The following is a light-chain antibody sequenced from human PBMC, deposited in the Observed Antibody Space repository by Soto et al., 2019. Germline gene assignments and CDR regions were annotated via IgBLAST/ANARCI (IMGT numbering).Light chain of an antibody. CDR2: EVT. V-gene: IGLV2-8*01. CDR1: SSDVGGYNY. CDR3: TSYAGSNTPYV. Sequence: HSALTQPPSAAGSPGQSVTISCTGTSSDVGGYNYVSWYQQHPGKAPKLVIFEVTKRPSGVPDRFSGSKSGNTASLTVSGLQAEDEADYYCTSYAGSNTPYVFGTGTKVTVL. J-gene: IGLJ1*01.